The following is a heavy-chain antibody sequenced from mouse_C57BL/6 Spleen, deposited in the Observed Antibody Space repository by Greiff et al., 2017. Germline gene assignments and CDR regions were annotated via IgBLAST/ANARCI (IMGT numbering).Heavy chain of an antibody. Sequence: VQRVESGAELVMPGASVKLSCKASGYTFTSYWMHWVKQRPGQGLEWIGEIDPSDSYTNYNQKFKGKSTLTVDKSSSTAYMQLSSLTSEDSAVYYCARRLLRYYFDYWGQGTTLTVSS. D-gene: IGHD1-1*01. CDR1: GYTFTSYW. V-gene: IGHV1-69*01. CDR2: IDPSDSYT. J-gene: IGHJ2*01. CDR3: ARRLLRYYFDY.